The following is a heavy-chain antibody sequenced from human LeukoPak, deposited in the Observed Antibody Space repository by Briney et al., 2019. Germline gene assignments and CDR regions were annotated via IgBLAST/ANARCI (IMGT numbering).Heavy chain of an antibody. CDR1: GGSISSYY. CDR3: ARDRQYIVVVPAATYYYYYMDV. CDR2: IYTSGST. V-gene: IGHV4-4*07. J-gene: IGHJ6*03. Sequence: ASETLSLTCTVSGGSISSYYWSWIRQPAGKGLEWIGRIYTSGSTNYNPSLKSRVTMSVDTSKNQFSLKLSSVTAADTAVYYCARDRQYIVVVPAATYYYYYMDVWGKGTTVTISS. D-gene: IGHD2-2*01.